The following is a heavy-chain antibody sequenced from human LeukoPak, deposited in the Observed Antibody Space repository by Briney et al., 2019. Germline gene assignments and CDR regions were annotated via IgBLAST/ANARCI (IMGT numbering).Heavy chain of an antibody. J-gene: IGHJ4*02. CDR3: ARDPTGYCSGGSCYPPTYSAEGVY. CDR2: IYYSGST. V-gene: IGHV4-39*02. Sequence: PSETLSLTCTVSGGSISSSSYYWGWIRQPPGKGLEWIGSIYYSGSTYYNPSLKSRVTISVDTSKNQFSLKLSSVTAADTAVYYCARDPTGYCSGGSCYPPTYSAEGVYWGQGTLVTVSS. D-gene: IGHD2-15*01. CDR1: GGSISSSSYY.